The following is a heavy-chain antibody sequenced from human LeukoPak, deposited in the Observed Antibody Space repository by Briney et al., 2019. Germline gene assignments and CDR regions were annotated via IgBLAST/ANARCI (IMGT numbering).Heavy chain of an antibody. CDR3: ARGAYSSSAAYYYYYMDV. V-gene: IGHV1-8*01. CDR1: GYTFTSYD. J-gene: IGHJ6*03. D-gene: IGHD6-6*01. CDR2: MNPNSGNT. Sequence: ASVKVSCKASGYTFTSYDINWVRQATGQGLEWRGWMNPNSGNTGYAQKFQGRVTMTRNTSISTAYMELSSLRSEDTAVYYCARGAYSSSAAYYYYYMDVWGKGTTVTVSS.